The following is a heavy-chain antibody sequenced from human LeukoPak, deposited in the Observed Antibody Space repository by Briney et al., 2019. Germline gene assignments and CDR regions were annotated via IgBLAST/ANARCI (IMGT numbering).Heavy chain of an antibody. J-gene: IGHJ5*02. CDR2: INHSGST. Sequence: PSETLSLTCAAYGGSFSGYYWSWIRQPPGKGLEWIGEINHSGSTNYNPSLKSRVTISVDTSKNQFSLQLNSVTPEDTAVYYCVRESAYDSGWVTRWFDPWGQGTLVTVSS. V-gene: IGHV4-34*01. CDR3: VRESAYDSGWVTRWFDP. D-gene: IGHD6-19*01. CDR1: GGSFSGYY.